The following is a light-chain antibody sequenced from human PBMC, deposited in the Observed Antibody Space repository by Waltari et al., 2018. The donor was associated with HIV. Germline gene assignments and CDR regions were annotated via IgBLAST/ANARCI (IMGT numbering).Light chain of an antibody. CDR1: VLARKY. CDR3: YSAADSDEV. CDR2: KDN. J-gene: IGLJ3*02. V-gene: IGLV3-27*01. Sequence: SFELTQPSSVSVSPGQTARITCSGDVLARKYARWVQKQPGQAPLLLNYKDNERPSGIPVRFSDPSTGTTVTFTMSGAKVEGEADYYWYSAADSDEVFGGGTKLTVL.